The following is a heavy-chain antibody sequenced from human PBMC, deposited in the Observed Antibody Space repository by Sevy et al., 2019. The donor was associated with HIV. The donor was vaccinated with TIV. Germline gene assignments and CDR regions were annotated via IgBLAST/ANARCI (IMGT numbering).Heavy chain of an antibody. CDR3: VKEGGGEGGDH. CDR1: GFSFSSYG. D-gene: IGHD2-21*01. Sequence: GGSLRLSCAASGFSFSSYGMHWVRQAPGKGLEGMSYIQYDGSNKDYADSVKGRFTISRDNSKNTLYLQMNSLRVEDTVVFYCVKEGGGEGGDHWGQGTLVTVSS. V-gene: IGHV3-30*02. J-gene: IGHJ4*02. CDR2: IQYDGSNK.